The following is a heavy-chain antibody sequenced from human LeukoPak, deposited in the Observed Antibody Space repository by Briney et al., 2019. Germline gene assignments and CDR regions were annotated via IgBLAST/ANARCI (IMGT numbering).Heavy chain of an antibody. J-gene: IGHJ4*02. CDR1: GGSISSYY. D-gene: IGHD1-26*01. V-gene: IGHV4-59*01. CDR2: IYYSGST. Sequence: SETLSLTCTVSGGSISSYYWSWIRQPPGKGLEWIGYIYYSGSTNYNPSLKSRVTISVDTSKNQFSLKLSSVTAAGTAVYYCASHGTWEPRYYFDYWGQGTLVTVSS. CDR3: ASHGTWEPRYYFDY.